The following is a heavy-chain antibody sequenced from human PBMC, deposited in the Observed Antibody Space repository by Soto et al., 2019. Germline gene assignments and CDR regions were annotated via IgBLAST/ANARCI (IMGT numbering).Heavy chain of an antibody. V-gene: IGHV1-69*12. Sequence: QVQLVQSGAEVKKPGSSVKVSCKASGGTFSSYAISWVRQAPGQGLEWMGGIIPIFGTANYAQTFQGRVTITADESTNTDYMELSSLISEDTAVYYCARDGIAVAATGRNWFDPWGQGTLVTVSS. CDR1: GGTFSSYA. CDR2: IIPIFGTA. CDR3: ARDGIAVAATGRNWFDP. D-gene: IGHD6-19*01. J-gene: IGHJ5*02.